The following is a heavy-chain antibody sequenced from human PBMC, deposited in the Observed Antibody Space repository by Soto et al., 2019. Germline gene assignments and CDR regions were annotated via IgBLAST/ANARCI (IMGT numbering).Heavy chain of an antibody. Sequence: QXLSLTWAISGDXVSSNSDAWNWIRQSPSRGLEWLGRTYYRSKWNNNYAVSVKSRITINPETSNNQFSLQMNSVTHEDTAVYYCARGNEEVDVWGQGTTVTVSS. V-gene: IGHV6-1*01. CDR2: TYYRSKWNN. CDR3: ARGNEEVDV. D-gene: IGHD1-1*01. J-gene: IGHJ6*02. CDR1: GDXVSSNSDA.